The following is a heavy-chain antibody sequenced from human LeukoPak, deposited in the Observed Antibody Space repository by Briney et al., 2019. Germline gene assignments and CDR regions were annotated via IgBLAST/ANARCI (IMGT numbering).Heavy chain of an antibody. CDR2: INPNSGGT. V-gene: IGHV1-2*02. Sequence: ASVKVSCKASGYTFTGYYMHWVRHAPGQGLEWMGWINPNSGGTNYAQKFQGRVTMTRDTSISTAYMELSRLRSDDTAVYCCATPGPYSSSWYEVFFQHWGQGTLVTVSS. CDR3: ATPGPYSSSWYEVFFQH. D-gene: IGHD6-13*01. CDR1: GYTFTGYY. J-gene: IGHJ1*01.